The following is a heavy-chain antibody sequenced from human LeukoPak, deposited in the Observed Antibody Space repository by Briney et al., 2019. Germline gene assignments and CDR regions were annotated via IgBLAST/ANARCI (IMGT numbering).Heavy chain of an antibody. CDR2: IKSNSDGWTA. Sequence: PGGSLRLSCAASGFSFNYAWMSWVRQAPGKGLEWVGRIKSNSDGWTAVYAAPVKDRFIISRDDAENTLYLQMNSLKTEDTAVYYCTTLEYNYGHLYYYYTDVWVKGTTVTVSS. V-gene: IGHV3-15*01. CDR3: TTLEYNYGHLYYYYTDV. D-gene: IGHD2/OR15-2a*01. CDR1: GFSFNYAW. J-gene: IGHJ6*03.